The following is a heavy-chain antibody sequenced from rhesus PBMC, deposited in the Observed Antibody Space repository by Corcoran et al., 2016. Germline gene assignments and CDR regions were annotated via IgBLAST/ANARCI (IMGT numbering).Heavy chain of an antibody. J-gene: IGHJ5-1*01. CDR2: IYWDDDK. D-gene: IGHD3-16*01. Sequence: QVTLKESGPALVKPTQTLTLTCTFSGFSLTTSGMGVGWLRQPPGKALEWLALIYWDDDKRYSTSLTSRLTISKDTSKNQVVLTMTNMDPVDTATYYCARYTYYYTAKGRFDVWGPGVLVTVSS. V-gene: IGHV2-174*01. CDR3: ARYTYYYTAKGRFDV. CDR1: GFSLTTSGMG.